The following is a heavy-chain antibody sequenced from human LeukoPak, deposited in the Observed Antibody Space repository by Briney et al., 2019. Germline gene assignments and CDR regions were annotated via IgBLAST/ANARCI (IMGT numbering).Heavy chain of an antibody. CDR2: ISYDGSNK. CDR1: GFTFSSYA. V-gene: IGHV3-30-3*01. D-gene: IGHD6-6*01. Sequence: HPGRSLRLSCAASGFTFSSYAMHWVRQAPGKGLEWVAVISYDGSNKYYADSVKGRFTISRDNSKNTLYLQMNSLRAEDTAVYYCATTPSSSHAFDIWGQGTMVTASS. J-gene: IGHJ3*02. CDR3: ATTPSSSHAFDI.